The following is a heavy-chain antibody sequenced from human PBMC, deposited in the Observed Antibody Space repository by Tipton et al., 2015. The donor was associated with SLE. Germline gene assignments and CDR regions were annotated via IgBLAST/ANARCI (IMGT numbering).Heavy chain of an antibody. Sequence: TLSLTCIVSGDSVSSGASYWSWIRPYPGKGLEWIGYIYYSGTRYYNPSLKRRLTLSLDASKNQFSLKLTSVTAADTAIYYCARGVGEAAGDSWGQGTLVTVSA. CDR3: ARGVGEAAGDS. CDR1: GDSVSSGASY. CDR2: IYYSGTR. V-gene: IGHV4-31*03. J-gene: IGHJ5*01. D-gene: IGHD2-21*01.